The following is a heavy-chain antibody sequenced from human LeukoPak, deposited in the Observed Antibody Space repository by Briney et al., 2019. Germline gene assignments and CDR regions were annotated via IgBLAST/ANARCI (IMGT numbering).Heavy chain of an antibody. CDR2: ISTRSDST. D-gene: IGHD3-22*01. CDR3: ARVDSSGYYIHLDY. J-gene: IGHJ4*02. CDR1: GFTFSSYT. V-gene: IGHV3-21*01. Sequence: GGSLRLSCAASGFTFSSYTMSWVRLAPGKGLEWVSSISTRSDSTYYADSLKGRFTISRDNAKNSLYLQMNSLRAEDTAVYYCARVDSSGYYIHLDYWGRGTLVTVSS.